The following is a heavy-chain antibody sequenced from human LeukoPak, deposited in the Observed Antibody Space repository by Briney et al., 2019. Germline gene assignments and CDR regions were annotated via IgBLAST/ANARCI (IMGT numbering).Heavy chain of an antibody. CDR3: ARSFVVVPAAIHY. CDR2: ISSSSSTI. J-gene: IGHJ4*02. V-gene: IGHV3-48*01. Sequence: GGSLRLSCAAFGFTFSSYSMNWVRQAPGKGLEWVSYISSSSSTIYYADSVKGRFTISRDNAKNSLYLQMNSLRAEDTAVYYCARSFVVVPAAIHYWGQGTLVTVSS. D-gene: IGHD2-2*01. CDR1: GFTFSSYS.